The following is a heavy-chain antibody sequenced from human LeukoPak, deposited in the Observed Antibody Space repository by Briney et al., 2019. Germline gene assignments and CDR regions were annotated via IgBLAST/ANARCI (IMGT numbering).Heavy chain of an antibody. V-gene: IGHV4-59*08. Sequence: GSLRLSCAASGFTFSNYWMHWVRQAPGKGLEWIGYIYYSGSTNYNPSLKSRVTISVDTSKNQFSLKLSSVTAADTAVYYCARLREDTAYYYGMDVWGQGTTVTVSS. CDR3: ARLREDTAYYYGMDV. CDR1: GFTFSNYW. J-gene: IGHJ6*02. CDR2: IYYSGST. D-gene: IGHD5-18*01.